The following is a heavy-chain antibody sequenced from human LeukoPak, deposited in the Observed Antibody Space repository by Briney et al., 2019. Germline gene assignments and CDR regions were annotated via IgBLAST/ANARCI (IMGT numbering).Heavy chain of an antibody. CDR3: ARDEAAAYDY. Sequence: PGGSLRLSCAASGFTVSSYSMNWVRQAPGKGLEWVSYISSSSSTRYYADSVKGRFTISRDNAKNSLYLQMNSLRAEDTAVYYCARDEAAAYDYWGQGTLVTVTS. J-gene: IGHJ4*02. CDR2: ISSSSSTR. D-gene: IGHD6-13*01. V-gene: IGHV3-48*04. CDR1: GFTVSSYS.